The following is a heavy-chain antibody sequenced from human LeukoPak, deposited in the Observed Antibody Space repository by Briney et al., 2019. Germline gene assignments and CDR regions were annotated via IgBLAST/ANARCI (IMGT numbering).Heavy chain of an antibody. CDR3: ARGRPTTSIAAAGVNWFDR. CDR2: IIPIFGTA. J-gene: IGHJ5*02. D-gene: IGHD6-13*01. Sequence: SVTVSCKASGGTFNSYAISWVRQAPGHGLEWMGGIIPIFGTANYAQKFQGRVTITADKSTSTAYMELSSLRSEDTAVYYCARGRPTTSIAAAGVNWFDRWGQGTLVTVSS. V-gene: IGHV1-69*06. CDR1: GGTFNSYA.